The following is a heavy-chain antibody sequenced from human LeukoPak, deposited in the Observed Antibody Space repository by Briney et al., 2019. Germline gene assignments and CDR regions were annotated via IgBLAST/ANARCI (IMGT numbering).Heavy chain of an antibody. J-gene: IGHJ3*02. D-gene: IGHD3-22*01. CDR3: ARVVMRYDSSGYGAFDI. CDR1: GGTFSSYA. Sequence: SVKVSCKASGGTFSSYAISWVRQSPGQGLEWMGGIIPIFGTANYAQKFQGRVTITTDESTSTAYMELSSLRSEDTAVYYCARVVMRYDSSGYGAFDIWGQGTMVTVSS. CDR2: IIPIFGTA. V-gene: IGHV1-69*05.